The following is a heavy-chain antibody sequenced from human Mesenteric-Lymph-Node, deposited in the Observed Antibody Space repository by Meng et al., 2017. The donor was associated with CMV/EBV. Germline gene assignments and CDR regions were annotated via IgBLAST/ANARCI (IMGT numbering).Heavy chain of an antibody. Sequence: ASVKVSCKVSGYRFTAYYMHWVRQAPGQGLEWMGWIDGKSGGTNYAQKFQGRVTMTRDTSISTAYMELSRLRSDDTAVYYCARENGDDAFDIWGQGTMVTVSS. CDR1: GYRFTAYY. J-gene: IGHJ3*02. CDR3: ARENGDDAFDI. V-gene: IGHV1-2*02. D-gene: IGHD2-8*01. CDR2: IDGKSGGT.